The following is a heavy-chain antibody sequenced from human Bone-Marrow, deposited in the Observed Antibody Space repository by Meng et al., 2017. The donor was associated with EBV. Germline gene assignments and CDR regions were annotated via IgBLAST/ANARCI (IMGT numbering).Heavy chain of an antibody. D-gene: IGHD6-19*01. CDR1: GLTFSSYS. V-gene: IGHV3-21*01. Sequence: EVQLVESGXXXXXPXGSXRLSCAASGLTFSSYSMNWVRQAPGKGLEWVSSISSSSSYIYYADSVKGRFTISRDNAKNSLYLQMNSLRAEDTAVYYCARDPPYPGSSGWWDWFDPWGQGTLVTVSS. CDR3: ARDPPYPGSSGWWDWFDP. J-gene: IGHJ5*02. CDR2: ISSSSSYI.